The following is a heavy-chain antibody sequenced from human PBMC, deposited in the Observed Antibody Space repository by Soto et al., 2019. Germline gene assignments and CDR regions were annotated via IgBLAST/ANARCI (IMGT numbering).Heavy chain of an antibody. Sequence: GGSLRLSCAASGFTFSSYDMHWVRQATGKGLEWVSAIGTAGDTYYPGSVKVRFTISRENAKNSLYLQMNSLRAGDTAVYYCARDRGNWNFDYWGQGTLVTVSS. V-gene: IGHV3-13*01. CDR1: GFTFSSYD. D-gene: IGHD1-20*01. J-gene: IGHJ4*02. CDR3: ARDRGNWNFDY. CDR2: IGTAGDT.